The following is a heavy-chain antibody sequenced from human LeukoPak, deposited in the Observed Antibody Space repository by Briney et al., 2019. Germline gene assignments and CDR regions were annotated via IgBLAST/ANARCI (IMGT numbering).Heavy chain of an antibody. CDR3: ARGIIGWYLKGGFDY. V-gene: IGHV4-59*12. D-gene: IGHD6-19*01. Sequence: PSETLSLTCTVSGGSISSYYWSWIRQPPGKGLEWIGYIYYSGSTNYNPSLKSRVTISVDTSKNQFSLKLSSVTAADTAVYYCARGIIGWYLKGGFDYWGQGTLVTVSS. J-gene: IGHJ4*02. CDR1: GGSISSYY. CDR2: IYYSGST.